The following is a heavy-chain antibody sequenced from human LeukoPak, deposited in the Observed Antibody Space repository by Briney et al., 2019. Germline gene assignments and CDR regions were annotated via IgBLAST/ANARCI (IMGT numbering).Heavy chain of an antibody. Sequence: PSETLSLTCTVSGGSISSSSYYWGWIRQPPGKGLEWIGSIYYSGSTYYNPSLKSRVTISVDTSKNQFSLKLSSVTAADTAVYYCARRSGRDGYNGFDYWGQGTLVTVSS. CDR2: IYYSGST. D-gene: IGHD5-24*01. CDR3: ARRSGRDGYNGFDY. V-gene: IGHV4-39*01. CDR1: GGSISSSSYY. J-gene: IGHJ4*02.